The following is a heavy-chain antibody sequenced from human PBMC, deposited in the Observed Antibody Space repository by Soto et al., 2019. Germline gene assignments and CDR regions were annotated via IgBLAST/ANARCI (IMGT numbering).Heavy chain of an antibody. V-gene: IGHV1-69*02. J-gene: IGHJ3*02. CDR2: IIPILGIA. CDR3: ARATLTYYDFWSGYGPVDI. D-gene: IGHD3-3*01. Sequence: SVKVSCKASGGTFSSYTISWVRQAPGQGLEWMGRIIPILGIANYAQKFQGRVTITADKSTSTAYMELSSLRSEDTAVYYCARATLTYYDFWSGYGPVDIWGQGTMVTVSS. CDR1: GGTFSSYT.